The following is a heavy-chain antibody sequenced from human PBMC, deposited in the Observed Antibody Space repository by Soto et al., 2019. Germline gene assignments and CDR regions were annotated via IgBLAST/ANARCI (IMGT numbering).Heavy chain of an antibody. CDR3: ARDKLAYYDFWSGYSSYNWFDP. D-gene: IGHD3-3*01. CDR1: GDSVSSNSAA. V-gene: IGHV6-1*01. CDR2: TYYRSKWHN. Sequence: PSETLSLTCAISGDSVSSNSAAWNWIRQSPSRGLEWLGRTYYRSKWHNDYAVSVKSRITINPDTSKNQFSLQLNSVTPEDTAVYYCARDKLAYYDFWSGYSSYNWFDPWGQGTLVTVSS. J-gene: IGHJ5*02.